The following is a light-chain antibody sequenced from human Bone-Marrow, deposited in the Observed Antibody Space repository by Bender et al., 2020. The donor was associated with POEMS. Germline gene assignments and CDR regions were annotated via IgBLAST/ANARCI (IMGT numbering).Light chain of an antibody. V-gene: IGLV2-14*03. Sequence: QAALTQPASVSGSPGQSITISCTGTSSDIGGYKYVSWYQQHPGKAPKLMIYDVSYRPSGITDRFSGSKSGNTASLTISRLQTEDEADYYCVSYRASGTRGTDTLYVFGTGTKVTVL. CDR2: DVS. CDR1: SSDIGGYKY. J-gene: IGLJ1*01. CDR3: VSYRASGTRGTDTLYV.